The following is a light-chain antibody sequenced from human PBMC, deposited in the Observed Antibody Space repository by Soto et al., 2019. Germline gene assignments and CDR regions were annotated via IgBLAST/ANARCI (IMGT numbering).Light chain of an antibody. J-gene: IGKJ5*01. Sequence: ELVLRQSPGTLSLSPGERATLSCRASQSVSSNLAWYQQKPGQAHRLIIYGASTRATGIPDRFSGSGSGTGFTLTISRLEPEDFAVYYCQQYGSSPPITFGQGTRLEI. V-gene: IGKV3-20*01. CDR3: QQYGSSPPIT. CDR2: GAS. CDR1: QSVSSN.